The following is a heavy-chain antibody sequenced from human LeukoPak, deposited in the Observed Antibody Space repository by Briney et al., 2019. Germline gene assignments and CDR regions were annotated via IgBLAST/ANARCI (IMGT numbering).Heavy chain of an antibody. Sequence: PSETLSLTCTVSGGSISSYYWSWIRQPPGKGLEWIGYIYYSGSTNYNPSLKSRVTISVDTSKNQFSLKLSSVTAADTAVYCCARGEMATMRGIDYWGQGTLVTVSS. D-gene: IGHD5-24*01. J-gene: IGHJ4*02. CDR1: GGSISSYY. CDR2: IYYSGST. CDR3: ARGEMATMRGIDY. V-gene: IGHV4-59*01.